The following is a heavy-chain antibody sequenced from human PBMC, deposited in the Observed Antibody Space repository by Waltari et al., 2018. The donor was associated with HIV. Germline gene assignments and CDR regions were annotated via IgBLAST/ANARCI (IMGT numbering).Heavy chain of an antibody. V-gene: IGHV3-48*03. CDR3: ARAFMIRGTGAFDI. Sequence: EVQVVESGGGLVQPGGSLRLSCAAFGLTFSSYELNWGRQAPGKGREWFSYISSSGSTIYFADSVKGRFTMSRDNAKNSLYLRMNSLRAEDTAVYYCARAFMIRGTGAFDIWGQGTMVTVSS. J-gene: IGHJ3*02. D-gene: IGHD3-10*01. CDR1: GLTFSSYE. CDR2: ISSSGSTI.